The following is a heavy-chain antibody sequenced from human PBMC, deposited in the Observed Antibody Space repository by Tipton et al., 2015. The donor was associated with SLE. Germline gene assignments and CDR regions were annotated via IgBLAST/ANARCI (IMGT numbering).Heavy chain of an antibody. V-gene: IGHV4-59*01. J-gene: IGHJ4*02. CDR3: ARVNFRWDYSSSYYFDY. CDR1: GGSISSYY. CDR2: IYYSGST. D-gene: IGHD6-6*01. Sequence: TLSLTCTVSGGSISSYYWSWIRQPPGKGLEWIGYIYYSGSTKYNPSLKSRVTISVDTSKNQFSLKLSSVTAADTAVYYCARVNFRWDYSSSYYFDYWGQGTLVTVPS.